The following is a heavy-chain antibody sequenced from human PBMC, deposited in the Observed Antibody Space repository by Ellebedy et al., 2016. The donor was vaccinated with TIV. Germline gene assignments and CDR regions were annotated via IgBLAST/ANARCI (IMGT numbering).Heavy chain of an antibody. D-gene: IGHD6-13*01. V-gene: IGHV3-30*03. CDR1: GFTFSSYS. J-gene: IGHJ6*02. CDR3: ARETGAKYSSSWYVGVNYYYGMDV. CDR2: ISYDGSNK. Sequence: GGSLRLSCAASGFTFSSYSMNWVRQAPGKGLEWVAVISYDGSNKYYADPVKGRFTISRDNSKNTLYLQMNSLRAEDTAVYYCARETGAKYSSSWYVGVNYYYGMDVWGQGTTVTVSS.